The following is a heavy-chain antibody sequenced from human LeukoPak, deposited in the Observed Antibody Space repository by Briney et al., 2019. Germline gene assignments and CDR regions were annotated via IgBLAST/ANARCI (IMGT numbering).Heavy chain of an antibody. CDR2: INHSGST. J-gene: IGHJ6*03. CDR3: ARAPYYYYMDV. Sequence: SETLSLTCAVYGGSFSGYYWSWIRQPPGKGLEWIGEINHSGSTNYNPSLKSRVTISVDTSKNQLSLKLSSVTAADTAVYYCARAPYYYYMDVWGKGTTVTVSS. CDR1: GGSFSGYY. V-gene: IGHV4-34*01.